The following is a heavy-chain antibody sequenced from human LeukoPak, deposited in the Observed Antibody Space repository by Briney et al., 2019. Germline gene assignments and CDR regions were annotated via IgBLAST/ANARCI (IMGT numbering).Heavy chain of an antibody. V-gene: IGHV3-33*01. CDR3: ARSTTVTLQSFDY. Sequence: GRSLRLSCAASGFTFSSYGMHWVRQAPGKGLEWVAVIWYDGSTKYYADSVRGRFSISRDNSKNTLYLQMDSPRAEDTAVYYCARSTTVTLQSFDYWGQGTLVTVSS. CDR1: GFTFSSYG. D-gene: IGHD4-17*01. J-gene: IGHJ4*02. CDR2: IWYDGSTK.